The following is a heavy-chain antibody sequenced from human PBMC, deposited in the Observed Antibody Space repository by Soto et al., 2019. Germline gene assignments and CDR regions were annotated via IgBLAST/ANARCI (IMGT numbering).Heavy chain of an antibody. CDR1: GYTFTAFA. CDR2: INAGNGNT. CDR3: AREAPYHGSGMYGDGMDV. V-gene: IGHV1-3*01. J-gene: IGHJ6*02. D-gene: IGHD3-10*01. Sequence: QVQLVQSGAEVKKPGASVKVSCKASGYTFTAFAIHWVRQAPGLRPEWMGWINAGNGNTKSSQKFQGRVTITMDTSASTAYMELSSLRSEDTTVYYCAREAPYHGSGMYGDGMDVWGQGTTVTVPS.